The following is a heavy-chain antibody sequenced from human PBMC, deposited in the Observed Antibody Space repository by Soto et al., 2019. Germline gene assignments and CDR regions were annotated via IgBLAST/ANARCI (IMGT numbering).Heavy chain of an antibody. CDR2: ISGSGGST. CDR3: AKNRALWFGDLD. Sequence: LGGSLRLSCAGSGFTFKNYGITWVRQAPGKGLERVSAISGSGGSTYYADSVKGRFTISRDNSKNTLYLQMNRLRPDDTAIYYCAKNRALWFGDLDWGQGTLVTVSS. J-gene: IGHJ4*02. V-gene: IGHV3-23*01. D-gene: IGHD3-10*01. CDR1: GFTFKNYG.